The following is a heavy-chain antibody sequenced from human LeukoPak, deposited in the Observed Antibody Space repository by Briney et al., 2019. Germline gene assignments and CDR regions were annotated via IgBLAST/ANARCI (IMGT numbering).Heavy chain of an antibody. CDR3: ARAELVSHIVVVTARYYFDC. V-gene: IGHV4-39*07. CDR2: IYYSGST. D-gene: IGHD2-21*02. Sequence: PSETLSLTCTVSGGSISSSSYYWGWIRQPPGKGLEWIGSIYYSGSTYYNPSLKSRVTISVDTSKNQFSLKLSSVTAADTAVYYCARAELVSHIVVVTARYYFDCWGQGTLVTVSS. CDR1: GGSISSSSYY. J-gene: IGHJ4*02.